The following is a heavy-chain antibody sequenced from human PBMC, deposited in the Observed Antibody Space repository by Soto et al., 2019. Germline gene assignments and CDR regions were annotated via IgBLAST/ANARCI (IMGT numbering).Heavy chain of an antibody. Sequence: QVQLVQSGAEEKKPGASVKVSCKASGYTFTSYAMHWVRQAPGQRLEWMGWINAGNGNTKYSQKSQGRVTITRDTAASTAYMELSSLRSEDTAVYYCARGVGNSAPDYWGQGTLVTVSS. J-gene: IGHJ4*02. CDR1: GYTFTSYA. V-gene: IGHV1-3*05. CDR2: INAGNGNT. CDR3: ARGVGNSAPDY. D-gene: IGHD1-7*01.